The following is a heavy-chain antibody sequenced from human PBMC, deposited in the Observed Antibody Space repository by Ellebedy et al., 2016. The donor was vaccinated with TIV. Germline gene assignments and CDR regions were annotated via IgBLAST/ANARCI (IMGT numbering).Heavy chain of an antibody. V-gene: IGHV1-2*02. CDR1: GYTFTGYY. J-gene: IGHJ4*02. CDR2: INPNSGGT. D-gene: IGHD3-10*01. CDR3: ARGGWFGELPFDY. Sequence: ASVKVSCXASGYTFTGYYMHWVRQAPGQGLEWMGWINPNSGGTNYAQKFQGRVTMTRDTSISTAYMELSRLRSDDTAVYYCARGGWFGELPFDYWGQGTLVTVSS.